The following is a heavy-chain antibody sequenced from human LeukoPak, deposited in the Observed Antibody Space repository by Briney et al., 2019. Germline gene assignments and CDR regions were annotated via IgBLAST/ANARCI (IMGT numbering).Heavy chain of an antibody. CDR2: ISGSGVST. CDR3: ANGGRMNTVTIDYYYYMDV. Sequence: GGSLRLSCAASGFTFSSHGMSWVRQAPGQGLEWVSVISGSGVSTYYADSVKGRFTISRDNSKNTLYLQMNSLRDEDTAVYYCANGGRMNTVTIDYYYYMDVWGKGTTVTVSS. V-gene: IGHV3-23*01. J-gene: IGHJ6*03. D-gene: IGHD4-17*01. CDR1: GFTFSSHG.